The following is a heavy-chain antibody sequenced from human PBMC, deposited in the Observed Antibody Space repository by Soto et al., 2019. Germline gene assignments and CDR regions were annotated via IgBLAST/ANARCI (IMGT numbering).Heavy chain of an antibody. V-gene: IGHV4-61*01. CDR3: ARGGSEYSSSPGAFDL. Sequence: QVQLQESGPGLVKPSETLSLTCTVSGGSVSSGSYYWSWIRQPPGKGLEWIGYIYYSGSTNYNPSLKSRVNISVDTSKHQFSLKLSSGTAADTAVYYCARGGSEYSSSPGAFDLWGQGTMVTVSS. CDR1: GGSVSSGSYY. CDR2: IYYSGST. D-gene: IGHD6-6*01. J-gene: IGHJ3*01.